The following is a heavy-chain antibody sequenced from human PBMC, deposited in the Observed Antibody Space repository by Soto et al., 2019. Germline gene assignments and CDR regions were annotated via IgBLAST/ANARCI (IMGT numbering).Heavy chain of an antibody. CDR2: ISYDGSNK. CDR3: AKTQTYYDFWSGYYREGMDA. Sequence: XGSLRLSCSASGFTFSSYGMHWVRQAPGKGLDWVAVISYDGSNKYYADSVKGRFTISRDNSKNTLYLQMNSLRAEDTAVYYCAKTQTYYDFWSGYYREGMDAWGQGTTVTVSS. J-gene: IGHJ6*02. CDR1: GFTFSSYG. V-gene: IGHV3-30*18. D-gene: IGHD3-3*01.